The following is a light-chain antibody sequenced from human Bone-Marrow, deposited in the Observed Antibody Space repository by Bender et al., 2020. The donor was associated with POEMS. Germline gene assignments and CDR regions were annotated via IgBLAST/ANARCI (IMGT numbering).Light chain of an antibody. J-gene: IGLJ2*01. CDR2: KNN. CDR1: SSNIGRNT. V-gene: IGLV1-44*01. Sequence: QSVLTQSPSASGTPGQRVTISCSGSSSNIGRNTVTWYQQLPGTAPKLLIYKNNERPSGVPDRFSGSKSGNTASLTISGLQAEDEADYYCSSYTSTSYTRSGTFVEFGGGTELTVL. CDR3: SSYTSTSYTRSGTFVE.